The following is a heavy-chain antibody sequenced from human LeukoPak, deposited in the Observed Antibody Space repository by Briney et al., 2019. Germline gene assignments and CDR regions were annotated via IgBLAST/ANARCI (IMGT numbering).Heavy chain of an antibody. D-gene: IGHD7-27*01. CDR3: ARDAQTADIDY. V-gene: IGHV3-48*03. J-gene: IGHJ4*02. CDR2: ISSSGSST. Sequence: GGSLRLSCAASGFTFSSYEMNWVRHAPGKGLEWLSYISSSGSSTHYADSVKGRFTISRDNAKNSLYLQMHILRAEDTAVYYCARDAQTADIDYWGQGTLVSVSS. CDR1: GFTFSSYE.